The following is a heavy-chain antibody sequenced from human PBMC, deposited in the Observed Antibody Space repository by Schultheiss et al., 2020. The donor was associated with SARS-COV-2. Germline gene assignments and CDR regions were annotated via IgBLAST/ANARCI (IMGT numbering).Heavy chain of an antibody. CDR1: GYTFTSYA. CDR3: ARGGFIFVRIYYYMDV. V-gene: IGHV1-3*01. D-gene: IGHD3-16*02. CDR2: INAGNGNT. J-gene: IGHJ6*03. Sequence: ASVKVSCKASGYTFTSYAMHWVRQAPGQRLEWMGWINAGNGNTKYSQKFQGRVTITRDTSASTAYMELSSLRSEDTAVYYCARGGFIFVRIYYYMDVWGKGTTVTVSS.